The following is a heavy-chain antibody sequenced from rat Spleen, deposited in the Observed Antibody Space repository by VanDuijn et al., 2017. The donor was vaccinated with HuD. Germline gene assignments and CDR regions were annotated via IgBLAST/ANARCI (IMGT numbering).Heavy chain of an antibody. CDR3: VRILGAPDWYFDF. Sequence: EVQLVESGGGLVQPGRSLKLSCAASGFTFSDYYMDWVRQAPTKGLEWVASISYDGGSSYYRGSVKGRFTISRDNAKSTLYLQMDSLRSEDTATYYCVRILGAPDWYFDFWGPGTMVTVSS. V-gene: IGHV5-20*01. CDR2: ISYDGGSS. D-gene: IGHD4-2*01. CDR1: GFTFSDYY. J-gene: IGHJ1*01.